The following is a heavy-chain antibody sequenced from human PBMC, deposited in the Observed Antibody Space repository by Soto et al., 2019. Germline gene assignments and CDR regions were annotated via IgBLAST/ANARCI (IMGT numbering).Heavy chain of an antibody. CDR3: ARYYYDTSGYYYGWFDP. Sequence: ETLSLTCTVSGDSISTYYWSWIRQPPGKGLEWIAYIYYTGNTYYNPSLKSRVTISMDTSKNQFSLKLSSVTAADTAVYYCARYYYDTSGYYYGWFDPWGQGTLVTVSS. J-gene: IGHJ5*02. D-gene: IGHD3-22*01. CDR1: GDSISTYY. V-gene: IGHV4-59*01. CDR2: IYYTGNT.